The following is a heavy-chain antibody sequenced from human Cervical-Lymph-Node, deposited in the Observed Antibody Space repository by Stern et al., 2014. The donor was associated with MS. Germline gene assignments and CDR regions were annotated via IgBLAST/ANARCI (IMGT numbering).Heavy chain of an antibody. J-gene: IGHJ4*02. V-gene: IGHV3-11*06. Sequence: MQLVESGGGLVKPGGSLRFSCAASGFSFSDYYMSWIRQAPGKGLEWVTYISGSTSYTKYADSVKGRFTISRDNTKNSLYLQMNSLSAEDTAVYYCARGYSSGWYAGSDYWGQGSLVTVSS. CDR3: ARGYSSGWYAGSDY. CDR1: GFSFSDYY. D-gene: IGHD6-19*01. CDR2: ISGSTSYT.